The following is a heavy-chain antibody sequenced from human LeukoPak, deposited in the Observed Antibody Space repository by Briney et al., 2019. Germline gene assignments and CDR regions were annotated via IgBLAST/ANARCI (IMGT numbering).Heavy chain of an antibody. J-gene: IGHJ4*02. CDR3: ARGPHYYDSSGYYHYDY. Sequence: SETLSLTCIVSDGSILNSSFYWGWIRQPPGKALEWIGNVYYSGTTFYNPSLKSRVTMSVDSSKNQFSLKLSSVTAADTAVYYCARGPHYYDSSGYYHYDYWGQGTLVTVSS. V-gene: IGHV4-39*01. D-gene: IGHD3-22*01. CDR1: DGSILNSSFY. CDR2: VYYSGTT.